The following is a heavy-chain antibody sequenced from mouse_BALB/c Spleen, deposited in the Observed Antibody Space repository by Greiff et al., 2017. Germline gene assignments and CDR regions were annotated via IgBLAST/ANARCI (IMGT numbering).Heavy chain of an antibody. CDR1: GFNIKDYY. V-gene: IGHV14-4*02. J-gene: IGHJ4*01. CDR2: IDPENGDT. CDR3: NANYGSSYGAMDY. D-gene: IGHD1-1*01. Sequence: VQLKQSGAELVRSGASVKLSCTASGFNIKDYYMHWVKQRPEQGLEWIGWIDPENGDTEYAPKFQGKATMTADTSSNTAYLQLSSLTSEDTAVYYCNANYGSSYGAMDYWGQGTSVTVSS.